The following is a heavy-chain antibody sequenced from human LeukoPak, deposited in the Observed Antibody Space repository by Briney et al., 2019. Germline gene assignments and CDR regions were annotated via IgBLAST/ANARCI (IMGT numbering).Heavy chain of an antibody. Sequence: SETLSLTCIVSGGSISSSNYYWGWIRQPPGKGLEWIGTIYYTGSTYYNPSLKSRVTISVDTSKNQFSLKLSSVTAADTAVYYCAAGKDYYMDVWGKGTTVTVSS. V-gene: IGHV4-39*07. CDR1: GGSISSSNYY. D-gene: IGHD6-13*01. J-gene: IGHJ6*03. CDR2: IYYTGST. CDR3: AAGKDYYMDV.